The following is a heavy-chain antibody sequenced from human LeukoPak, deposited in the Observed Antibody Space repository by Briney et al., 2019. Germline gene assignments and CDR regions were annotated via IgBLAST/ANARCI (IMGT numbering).Heavy chain of an antibody. Sequence: ASVKVTCKASGGTFSSYAISWVRQAPGQGLEWMGVIIPIFGTANYAQKFQGRVTITTDESTSTAYMELSSLRSEDAAVYYCARAISGDGYNFAPSYMDVWGKGTTVTVSS. V-gene: IGHV1-69*05. CDR1: GGTFSSYA. CDR2: IIPIFGTA. J-gene: IGHJ6*03. CDR3: ARAISGDGYNFAPSYMDV. D-gene: IGHD5-24*01.